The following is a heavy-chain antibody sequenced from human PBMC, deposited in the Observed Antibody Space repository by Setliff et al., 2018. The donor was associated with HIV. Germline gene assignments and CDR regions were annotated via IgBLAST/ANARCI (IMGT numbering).Heavy chain of an antibody. J-gene: IGHJ3*02. V-gene: IGHV1-18*01. CDR3: ARDYAYDILTGYYSPPDAFDI. Sequence: ASVKVSCKASGYTFTSYGISWVRQAPGQGLEWMGWISACNGNTNYAQKLQGRVTMTTDTSTSTAYMELRSLRSDDTAVYYCARDYAYDILTGYYSPPDAFDIWGQGTMVTVSS. CDR1: GYTFTSYG. D-gene: IGHD3-9*01. CDR2: ISACNGNT.